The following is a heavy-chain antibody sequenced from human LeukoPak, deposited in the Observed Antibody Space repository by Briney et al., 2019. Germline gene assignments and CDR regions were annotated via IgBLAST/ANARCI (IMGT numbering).Heavy chain of an antibody. CDR3: ARANYYGSGSPIGRYGY. Sequence: ASVKVSCKASGYTFTSYGISWVRQAPGQGLVWMGWISAYNGNTNYAQKLQGRVTMTTDTSTSTAYMELRSLRSDDTAVYYCARANYYGSGSPIGRYGYWGQGTLVTVSS. V-gene: IGHV1-18*01. D-gene: IGHD3-10*01. CDR1: GYTFTSYG. CDR2: ISAYNGNT. J-gene: IGHJ4*02.